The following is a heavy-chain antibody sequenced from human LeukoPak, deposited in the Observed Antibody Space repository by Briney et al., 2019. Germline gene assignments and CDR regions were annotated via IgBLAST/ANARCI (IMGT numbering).Heavy chain of an antibody. Sequence: GRSLRLSCAASGFTFSNYAMHWVRQAPDKGLEWAAVVSYDGSNKYYADSVKGRFTVSRDNSKNTLYLQMNSLRAEDTAVYYCAIGDSLGELSSSFEYWGQGTLVTVSS. CDR2: VSYDGSNK. V-gene: IGHV3-30*04. D-gene: IGHD3-16*02. J-gene: IGHJ4*02. CDR3: AIGDSLGELSSSFEY. CDR1: GFTFSNYA.